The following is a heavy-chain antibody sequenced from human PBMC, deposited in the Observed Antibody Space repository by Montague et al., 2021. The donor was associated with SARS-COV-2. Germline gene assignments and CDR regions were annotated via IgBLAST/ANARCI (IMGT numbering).Heavy chain of an antibody. V-gene: IGHV4-34*01. Sequence: SETLSLTCAVYGGSFSDYYWTWIRQPPGKGLEWIGEINHRGSSNYIPSLKSRVTISVYTSTSQISLKLTSVTAADTAQYYCARAHVTFFAVLIMLPAAGAIDTWGQGTAVTVSS. J-gene: IGHJ3*02. CDR3: ARAHVTFFAVLIMLPAAGAIDT. CDR1: GGSFSDYY. CDR2: INHRGSS. D-gene: IGHD3-3*01.